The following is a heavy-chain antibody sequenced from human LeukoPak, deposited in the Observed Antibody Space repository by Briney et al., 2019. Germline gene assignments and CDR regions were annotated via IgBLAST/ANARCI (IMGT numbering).Heavy chain of an antibody. J-gene: IGHJ4*02. D-gene: IGHD3-3*01. V-gene: IGHV4-34*01. CDR1: GGSFSGYY. CDR3: ARGRQLYYDFWSGYYFDY. Sequence: SETLSLTCAVYGGSFSGYYWSWIRQPPGKGLEWIGEINHSGSTNYNPSLKSRVTISVDTSKNQFSLKLSSVTAADTAVYYCARGRQLYYDFWSGYYFDYWGQGTLVTASS. CDR2: INHSGST.